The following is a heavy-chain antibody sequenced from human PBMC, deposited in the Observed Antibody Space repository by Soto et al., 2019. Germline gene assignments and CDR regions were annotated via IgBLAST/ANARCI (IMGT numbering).Heavy chain of an antibody. J-gene: IGHJ6*02. D-gene: IGHD2-2*01. V-gene: IGHV3-30*03. CDR3: ATDRGRYSSRTRCYYYGMDL. CDR1: GFTFSSYG. CDR2: ISYDGSNK. Sequence: PGGSLRLSCAASGFTFSSYGMHWVRQAPGKGLEWVAVISYDGSNKYYADSVKGRFTISRDNSKNTLYLQMNSLRAEDTAVYYCATDRGRYSSRTRCYYYGMDLWGQGTTVTVSS.